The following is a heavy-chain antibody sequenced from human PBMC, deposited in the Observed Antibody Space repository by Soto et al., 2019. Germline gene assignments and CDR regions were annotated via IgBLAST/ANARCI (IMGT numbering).Heavy chain of an antibody. V-gene: IGHV4-31*02. CDR1: GGPVSGDDLY. J-gene: IGHJ6*02. D-gene: IGHD3-22*01. Sequence: SETLSLTCVVSGGPVSGDDLYWSWIRHLPGKGLEWIANVYHTGTTYYNPSLKSRVSMSVHTSQNQFSLILASVTAADTAVYYCARALVTDYNSRDYHYYFAMDVWGQGTSVT. CDR3: ARALVTDYNSRDYHYYFAMDV. CDR2: VYHTGTT.